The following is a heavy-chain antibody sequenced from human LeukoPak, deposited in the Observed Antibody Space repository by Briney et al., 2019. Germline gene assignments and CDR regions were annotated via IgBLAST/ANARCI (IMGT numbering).Heavy chain of an antibody. J-gene: IGHJ4*02. CDR2: MSGRGVST. D-gene: IGHD2-15*01. V-gene: IGHV3-23*01. Sequence: GGSLRLSCAASGFTFTNYAMSWVRQAPGKGLEWVSGMSGRGVSTYYADSVKGRYTISSDNSKNTLYLQMNSLRAEDTAIYYCAKDCNGGNCYIDYWGQGTLVTVAS. CDR3: AKDCNGGNCYIDY. CDR1: GFTFTNYA.